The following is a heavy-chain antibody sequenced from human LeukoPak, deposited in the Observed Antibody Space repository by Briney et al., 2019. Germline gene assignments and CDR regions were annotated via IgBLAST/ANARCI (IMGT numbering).Heavy chain of an antibody. CDR3: ARGISSGLYGTPLPFDH. D-gene: IGHD6-19*01. CDR2: ISSSSSYI. CDR1: GFTFSSYS. J-gene: IGHJ4*02. Sequence: PGGSLRLSCTASGFTFSSYSMNWVRQAPGKGLEWVSSISSSSSYIYYADSVKGRFTISRDNAKNSLYLQMNSLRAEDTAVYYCARGISSGLYGTPLPFDHWGQGTLATVSS. V-gene: IGHV3-21*01.